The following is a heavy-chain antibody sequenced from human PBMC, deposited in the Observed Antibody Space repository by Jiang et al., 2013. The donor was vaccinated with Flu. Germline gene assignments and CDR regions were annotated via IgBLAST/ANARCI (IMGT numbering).Heavy chain of an antibody. Sequence: LLKPSETLSLTCTVSGGSITSYYWSWIRQPPGKGPEWIAYIFYSGGTSYNPSLKSRVTISLDTSKNQFSLKLSSVTAADTAVYYCTRGPYGSRPNNYYFYGMDVWGQGTTVTVSS. CDR1: GGSITSYY. D-gene: IGHD2-2*01. J-gene: IGHJ6*02. V-gene: IGHV4-59*01. CDR2: IFYSGGT. CDR3: TRGPYGSRPNNYYFYGMDV.